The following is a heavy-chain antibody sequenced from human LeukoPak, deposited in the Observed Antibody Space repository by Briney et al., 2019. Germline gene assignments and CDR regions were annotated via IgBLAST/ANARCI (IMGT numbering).Heavy chain of an antibody. CDR2: INPNSGGT. CDR3: ARRYHDILTGYPGGLDY. J-gene: IGHJ4*02. D-gene: IGHD3-9*01. V-gene: IGHV1-2*02. Sequence: ASVKVSCKASGYTFTGYYMHWVRQAPGQGLEWMGWINPNSGGTNYAQKFQGRVTMTRDTSISTAYMELSRLRSDDTAVYYCARRYHDILTGYPGGLDYWGQGTLVTVSS. CDR1: GYTFTGYY.